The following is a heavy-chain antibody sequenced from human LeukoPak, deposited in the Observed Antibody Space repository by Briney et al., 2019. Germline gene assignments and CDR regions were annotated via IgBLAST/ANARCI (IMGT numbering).Heavy chain of an antibody. D-gene: IGHD5-12*01. V-gene: IGHV3-7*04. CDR1: GFTFTNYW. CDR2: IKQDGSET. Sequence: GGPLRHSCAASGFTFTNYWMNWVRQAPGKGLEWVANIKQDGSETYYVDSVKGRFTISRDNAKNSLYLQMNSLRADDTAVYYCARVATSRYDTFFLWAQGPLVTVSS. J-gene: IGHJ3*01. CDR3: ARVATSRYDTFFL.